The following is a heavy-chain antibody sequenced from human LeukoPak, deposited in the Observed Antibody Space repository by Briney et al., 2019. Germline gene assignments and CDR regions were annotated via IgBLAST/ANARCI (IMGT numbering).Heavy chain of an antibody. D-gene: IGHD6-13*01. V-gene: IGHV3-33*01. Sequence: GGSLRLSCAASGFTFSSYGMHWVRQAPGKGLEWVAVIWYDGSNKYYADSVKGRFTISRDNSKNTLYLQMNSLRAEDTAVYYCARGKYSSSWYRNWFDPWGQGTLVTVSS. CDR2: IWYDGSNK. CDR3: ARGKYSSSWYRNWFDP. CDR1: GFTFSSYG. J-gene: IGHJ5*02.